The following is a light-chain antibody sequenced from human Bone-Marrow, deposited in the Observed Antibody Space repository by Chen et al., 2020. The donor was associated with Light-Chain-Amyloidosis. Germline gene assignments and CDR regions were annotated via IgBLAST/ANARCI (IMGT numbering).Light chain of an antibody. CDR1: QSIQYS. J-gene: IGKJ2*01. V-gene: IGKV3-11*01. CDR3: QERSYWPQYT. CDR2: DTS. Sequence: IVLTQSPATLSLSPGERATLPCRASQSIQYSLAWYPQKGGQAPRLLIDDTSNRATGTPARFSGSGSGTDFTLTISSLEPEDFAVYYCQERSYWPQYTFGQGTKLEIK.